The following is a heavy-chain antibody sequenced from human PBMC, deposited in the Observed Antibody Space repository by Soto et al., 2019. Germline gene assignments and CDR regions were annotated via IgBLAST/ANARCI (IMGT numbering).Heavy chain of an antibody. V-gene: IGHV4-28*01. Sequence: QVQLQESGPGLVKPSDTLSLTCAVSGYSITSSNWWGWIRQPPGKGLEWIGYIFYSGNTYFNPSLKIRLTMSVDTSKNHFSLEVSSVTAVDTAVYYCASRSAVDGRDYWGQGTLVTVSS. D-gene: IGHD2-15*01. CDR1: GYSITSSNW. CDR2: IFYSGNT. CDR3: ASRSAVDGRDY. J-gene: IGHJ4*02.